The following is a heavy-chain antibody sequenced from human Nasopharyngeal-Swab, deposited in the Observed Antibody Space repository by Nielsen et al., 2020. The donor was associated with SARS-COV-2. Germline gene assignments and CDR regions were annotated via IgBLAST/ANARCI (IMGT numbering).Heavy chain of an antibody. CDR3: ARPFM. CDR1: GGSISSTNYY. D-gene: IGHD3-16*01. J-gene: IGHJ4*02. CDR2: IYCTGST. V-gene: IGHV4-39*01. Sequence: SETLSLTCIVSGGSISSTNYYWGWIRQPPGKGLEWIGSIYCTGSTYYNPSLKSRLTISLDTSKNQFSLKLTSVTAADTAVYYCARPFMWGPGTLVTVSA.